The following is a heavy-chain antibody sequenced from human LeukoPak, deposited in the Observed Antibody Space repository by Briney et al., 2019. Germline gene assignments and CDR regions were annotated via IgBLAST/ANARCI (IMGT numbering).Heavy chain of an antibody. CDR1: GFTFSRYS. CDR3: VCLGLGGLSLD. D-gene: IGHD3-16*01. Sequence: GGSLRLSCAASGFTFSRYSMHWVRQAPGKGLVWVSHVNSDGSGTDYADSVKGRFTISRDNAKNTLYLQMDSLRVEDTAVYYCVCLGLGGLSLDWGQGTLVTVSS. V-gene: IGHV3-74*01. J-gene: IGHJ4*02. CDR2: VNSDGSGT.